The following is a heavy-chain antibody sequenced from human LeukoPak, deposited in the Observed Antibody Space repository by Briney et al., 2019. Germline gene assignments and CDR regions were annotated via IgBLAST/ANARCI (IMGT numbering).Heavy chain of an antibody. CDR3: AKDGVRFLDWLLYYYYYMDV. Sequence: GGSLRLFCAVSGFTFSSYAMSWVRQAAGKGLEWVSAISGSGGSTYYADSVKGLCTISRDNSKNTLYLRMNSPRAEDTAVYYCAKDGVRFLDWLLYYYYYMDVWGKGTTVTVSS. J-gene: IGHJ6*03. CDR2: ISGSGGST. V-gene: IGHV3-23*01. CDR1: GFTFSSYA. D-gene: IGHD3-3*01.